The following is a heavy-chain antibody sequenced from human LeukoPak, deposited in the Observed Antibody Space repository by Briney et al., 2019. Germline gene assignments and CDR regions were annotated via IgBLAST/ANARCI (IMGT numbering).Heavy chain of an antibody. CDR3: ARGLFDSSGYAYFDY. V-gene: IGHV4-31*03. J-gene: IGHJ4*02. Sequence: SQTLSLTCTVSGGSISSGGYYWSWIRQHPGKGLEWIGYIYYSGSTYYNPSLKSRVTISVDTSKNQFSLMLSSATAADTAVYYCARGLFDSSGYAYFDYWGQGTLVTVSS. CDR2: IYYSGST. CDR1: GGSISSGGYY. D-gene: IGHD3-22*01.